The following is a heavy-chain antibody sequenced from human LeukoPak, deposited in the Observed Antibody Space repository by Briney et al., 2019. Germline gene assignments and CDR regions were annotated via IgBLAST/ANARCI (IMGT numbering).Heavy chain of an antibody. D-gene: IGHD2-15*01. Sequence: PGGSLRLFCAASGFTVSSNYMSWVRQAPAKGLEWFSVIYSGGSTYYADSVKGRFTISRDNSKNTLYLQMNSLRAEDTAVYYCARHYCSGGSCYAPDWFDPWGQGTLVTVSS. V-gene: IGHV3-53*01. CDR1: GFTVSSNY. CDR2: IYSGGST. J-gene: IGHJ5*02. CDR3: ARHYCSGGSCYAPDWFDP.